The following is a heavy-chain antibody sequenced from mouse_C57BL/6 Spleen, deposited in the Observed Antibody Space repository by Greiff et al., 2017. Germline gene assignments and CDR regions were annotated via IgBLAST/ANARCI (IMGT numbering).Heavy chain of an antibody. Sequence: QVQLKESGPELVKPGASVKISCKASGYAFSSSWMNWVKQRPGKGLEWIGRIYPGDGDTNYNGKFKGKATLTADKSSSTAYMQLSSLTAEDSAVYFCARSVLRRWVFDYWGQGTTLTVSS. CDR1: GYAFSSSW. V-gene: IGHV1-82*01. J-gene: IGHJ2*01. CDR3: ARSVLRRWVFDY. CDR2: IYPGDGDT. D-gene: IGHD1-2*01.